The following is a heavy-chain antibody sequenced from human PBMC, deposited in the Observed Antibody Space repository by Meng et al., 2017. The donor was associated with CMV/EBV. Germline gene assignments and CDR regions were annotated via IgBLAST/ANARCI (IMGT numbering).Heavy chain of an antibody. Sequence: SCKASGYTFTSYGISRVRQAPGKGLEWVSAISGSGGSTYYADSVKGRFTISRDNSKNTLYLQMNSLRAEDTAVYYCAKDYDSSGLGAYYFDYWGQGTLVTVSS. CDR3: AKDYDSSGLGAYYFDY. D-gene: IGHD3-22*01. CDR1: GYTFTSYG. J-gene: IGHJ4*02. V-gene: IGHV3-23*01. CDR2: ISGSGGST.